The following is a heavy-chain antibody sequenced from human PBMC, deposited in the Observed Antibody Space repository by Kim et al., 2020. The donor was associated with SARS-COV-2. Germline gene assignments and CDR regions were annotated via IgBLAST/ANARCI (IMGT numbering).Heavy chain of an antibody. CDR1: GFTFSNAW. Sequence: GGSLRLSCAPSGFTFSNAWMSWVRQAPGKGLEWVGRIKSKTDGGTTDYAAPVKGRFTISRDDSKNTLYLQMNSLKTEDTAVYYCTTLLRYFDWLAVKYYYYGMDVWGQGTTVTVSS. CDR2: IKSKTDGGTT. V-gene: IGHV3-15*01. CDR3: TTLLRYFDWLAVKYYYYGMDV. J-gene: IGHJ6*02. D-gene: IGHD3-9*01.